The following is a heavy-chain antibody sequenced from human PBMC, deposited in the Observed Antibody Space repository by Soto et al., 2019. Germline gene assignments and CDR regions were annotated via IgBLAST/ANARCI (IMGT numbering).Heavy chain of an antibody. CDR3: EKPTSYYASSGSRRGGYGAFDI. CDR1: GFTFSSYA. J-gene: IGHJ3*02. Sequence: PGGSLRLSCAASGFTFSSYAMSWVRQAPGKGLEWVSAISGSGGSTYYADSVKGRFTISRDNSKNTLYLQMNSLRAEDTAVYYCEKPTSYYASSGSRRGGYGAFDIWGQGTMVTVS. CDR2: ISGSGGST. V-gene: IGHV3-23*01. D-gene: IGHD3-22*01.